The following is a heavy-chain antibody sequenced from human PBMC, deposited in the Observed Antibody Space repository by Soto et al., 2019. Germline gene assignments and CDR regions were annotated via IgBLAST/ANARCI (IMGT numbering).Heavy chain of an antibody. V-gene: IGHV3-30*18. CDR1: GFTFSSYG. Sequence: QVQLVESGGGVVQPGRSLRLSCAASGFTFSSYGIHWVRQAPGKGLEWVALISYDGTDKYYADSVKGRFTISGDNSKNTLYLQMSSLGPEDTAVYYCVKERYAQLWLEDYGMDVWGQGTTVTV. CDR2: ISYDGTDK. CDR3: VKERYAQLWLEDYGMDV. D-gene: IGHD5-18*01. J-gene: IGHJ6*02.